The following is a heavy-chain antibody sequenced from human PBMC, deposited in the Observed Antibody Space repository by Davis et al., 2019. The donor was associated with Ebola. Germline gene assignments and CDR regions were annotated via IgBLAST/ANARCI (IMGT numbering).Heavy chain of an antibody. CDR1: GYTFTGYY. CDR2: INPNSGGT. J-gene: IGHJ5*02. Sequence: ASVKVSCKASGYTFTGYYMHWVRQAPGQGLEWMGWINPNSGGTNYAQKFQGRVTMTRDTSISTAYMELSRLRSDDTAVYYCARAAVAGTGWFDPWGQGTLVTVSP. V-gene: IGHV1-2*02. D-gene: IGHD6-19*01. CDR3: ARAAVAGTGWFDP.